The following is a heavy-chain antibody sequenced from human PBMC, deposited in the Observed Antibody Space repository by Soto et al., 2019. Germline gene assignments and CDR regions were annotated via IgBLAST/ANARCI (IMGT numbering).Heavy chain of an antibody. CDR3: AKVEGVLLWFGELGYYGMDV. CDR1: GFTFSSYG. CDR2: ISYDGSNK. V-gene: IGHV3-30*18. J-gene: IGHJ6*02. Sequence: LRLSCAASGFTFSSYGMHWVRQAPGKGLEWVAVISYDGSNKYYADSVKGRFTISRDNSKNTLYLQMNSLRAEDTAVYYCAKVEGVLLWFGELGYYGMDVWGQGTTVTVSS. D-gene: IGHD3-10*01.